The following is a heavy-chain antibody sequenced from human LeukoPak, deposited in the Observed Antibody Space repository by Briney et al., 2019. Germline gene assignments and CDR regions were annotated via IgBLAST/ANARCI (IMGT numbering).Heavy chain of an antibody. CDR3: AGGRLGRYHDH. D-gene: IGHD1-1*01. J-gene: IGHJ4*02. V-gene: IGHV4-59*08. Sequence: PSETLSLTCDISGTAISSYFWNWIRQSPTKVLEWIGYFYHNGGTSYNPSLRSRVTISVDSSQKRLSLQVTSMTAADTAIYYCAGGRLGRYHDHWGQGTLVAVST. CDR1: GTAISSYF. CDR2: FYHNGGT.